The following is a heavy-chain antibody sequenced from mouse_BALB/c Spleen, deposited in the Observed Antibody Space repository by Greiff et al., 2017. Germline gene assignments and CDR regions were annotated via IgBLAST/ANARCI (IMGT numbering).Heavy chain of an antibody. Sequence: EVQGVESGGGLVKPGGSLKLFCAASGFTFSSYAMSWVRQTPEKRLEWVASISSGGSTYYPDSVKGRFTISRDNARNILYLQMSSLRSEDTAMYYCARGHYDYRNFDYWGQGTTLTVSS. D-gene: IGHD2-4*01. CDR2: ISSGGST. CDR3: ARGHYDYRNFDY. J-gene: IGHJ2*01. V-gene: IGHV5-6-5*01. CDR1: GFTFSSYA.